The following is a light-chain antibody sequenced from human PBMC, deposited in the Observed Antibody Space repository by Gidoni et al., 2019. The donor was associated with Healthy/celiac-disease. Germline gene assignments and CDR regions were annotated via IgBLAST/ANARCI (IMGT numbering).Light chain of an antibody. CDR2: GNS. J-gene: IGLJ2*01. CDR1: SSHIGAGYD. V-gene: IGLV1-40*01. Sequence: QSVLTQPPSVSGAPGQRVTISCTGSSSHIGAGYDVHWYQQLPVTAPKLLIYGNSNRPSGVPDRFSGSKSGPSASLAITVLQAEDEADYYCQSYDSSLSGGVFGGGTKLTVL. CDR3: QSYDSSLSGGV.